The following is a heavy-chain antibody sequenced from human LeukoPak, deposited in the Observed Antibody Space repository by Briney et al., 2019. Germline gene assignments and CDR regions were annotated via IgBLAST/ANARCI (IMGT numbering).Heavy chain of an antibody. CDR3: ARGPSVAGTGGTRYNWFDP. V-gene: IGHV1-24*01. CDR2: FDPEDGET. D-gene: IGHD6-19*01. J-gene: IGHJ5*02. Sequence: ASVKVSCKVSGYTLTELSMHWVRQAPGKGLEWMGGFDPEDGETIYAQKFQGRVTMTEDTSTDTAYMELSSLRSEDTAVCYCARGPSVAGTGGTRYNWFDPWGQGTLVTVSS. CDR1: GYTLTELS.